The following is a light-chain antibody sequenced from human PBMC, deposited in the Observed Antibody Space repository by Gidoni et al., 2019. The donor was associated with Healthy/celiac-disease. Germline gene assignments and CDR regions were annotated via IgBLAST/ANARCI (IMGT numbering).Light chain of an antibody. CDR1: QSVSSY. V-gene: IGKV3-11*01. CDR3: QQRSNWLPLT. Sequence: EIVLTQSPATLSLSPGERATLSCRASQSVSSYLDLYQQKPGHAPRLLIYDASNRATGIPARFSGSGSGTDFTLTISSREPEDFAVYYYQQRSNWLPLTFGGGTKVEIK. CDR2: DAS. J-gene: IGKJ4*01.